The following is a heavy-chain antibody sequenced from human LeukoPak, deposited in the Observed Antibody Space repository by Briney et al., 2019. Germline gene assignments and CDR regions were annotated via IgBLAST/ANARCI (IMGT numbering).Heavy chain of an antibody. J-gene: IGHJ4*02. V-gene: IGHV1-46*01. CDR3: ARAHSGSYPGY. D-gene: IGHD1-26*01. CDR2: INPSGGST. Sequence: ASVKVSCKASGYTFTNFYMHWVRQAPGQELEWMGLINPSGGSTSYAQKFQGRVAMTRDTSTSTVYMELSSLRSEDTAVYYCARAHSGSYPGYWGQGTLLTVSS. CDR1: GYTFTNFY.